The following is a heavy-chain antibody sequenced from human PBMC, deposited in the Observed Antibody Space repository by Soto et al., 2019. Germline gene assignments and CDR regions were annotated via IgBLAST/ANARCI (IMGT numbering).Heavy chain of an antibody. D-gene: IGHD5-12*01. Sequence: ASVKVSCKASGYTFTSYYMHWVRQAPGQGLEWMGIINPSGGSTSYAQKFQGRVTMTRDTSTSTVYMELSSLRSDDTAVSYCVRVVAIPGYPDNWGQGTLVTVSS. V-gene: IGHV1-46*01. CDR2: INPSGGST. J-gene: IGHJ4*02. CDR3: VRVVAIPGYPDN. CDR1: GYTFTSYY.